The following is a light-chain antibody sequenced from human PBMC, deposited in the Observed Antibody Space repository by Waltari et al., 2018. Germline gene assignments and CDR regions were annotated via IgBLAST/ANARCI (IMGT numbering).Light chain of an antibody. CDR2: GSP. V-gene: IGLV1-40*01. CDR1: GSNIGAGYD. J-gene: IGLJ3*02. Sequence: QSVLTQPPSVSGAPGPRVTISCTGTGSNIGAGYDVHCYQQLPRAAPKLLIYGSPRRPLGVPARFFGSTSGTSAPLAITGLQAEDEADYYCQSYDTSLSVVFGGGTKLTVL. CDR3: QSYDTSLSVV.